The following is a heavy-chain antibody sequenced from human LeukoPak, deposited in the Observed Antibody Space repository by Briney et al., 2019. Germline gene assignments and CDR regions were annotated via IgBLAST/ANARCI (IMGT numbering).Heavy chain of an antibody. J-gene: IGHJ4*02. D-gene: IGHD4-23*01. V-gene: IGHV4-39*07. Sequence: SETLSLTCTVSGGSISSSSYYWGWIRQPPGKGLEWIGGIYYSGSTYYNPSLKSRVTISVDTSKNQFSLKLSSVTAADTAVYYCARTDYGGNSGYWGQGTLVTVSS. CDR2: IYYSGST. CDR3: ARTDYGGNSGY. CDR1: GGSISSSSYY.